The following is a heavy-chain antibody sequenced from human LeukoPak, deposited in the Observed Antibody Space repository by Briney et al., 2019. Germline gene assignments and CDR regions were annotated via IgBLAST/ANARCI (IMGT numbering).Heavy chain of an antibody. D-gene: IGHD2-2*01. CDR3: ARDRCSSTSCYVLYFDY. J-gene: IGHJ4*02. CDR1: GFTFSSYN. Sequence: GGSLRLSCAASGFTFSSYNMNWVRQAPGKGLEWVSSITSSSGTIYYADSVKGRFSISRDNAKNSLYLQMNSLRDEDTAVYYCARDRCSSTSCYVLYFDYWGQGSLVAVSS. V-gene: IGHV3-48*02. CDR2: ITSSSGTI.